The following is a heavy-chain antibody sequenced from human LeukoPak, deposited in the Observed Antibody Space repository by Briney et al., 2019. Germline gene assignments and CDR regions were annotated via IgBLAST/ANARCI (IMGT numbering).Heavy chain of an antibody. CDR3: ARTSYSSSLRYYYYYMDV. V-gene: IGHV4-59*01. J-gene: IGHJ6*03. CDR2: IYYSGST. Sequence: SETLSLTCTVSGGSISSYYWSWIRQPPGKGLEWIGYIYYSGSTNYNPSHKSRATISVDTSKNQFSLKLSSVTAADTAVYYCARTSYSSSLRYYYYYMDVWGKGTTVTVSS. D-gene: IGHD6-13*01. CDR1: GGSISSYY.